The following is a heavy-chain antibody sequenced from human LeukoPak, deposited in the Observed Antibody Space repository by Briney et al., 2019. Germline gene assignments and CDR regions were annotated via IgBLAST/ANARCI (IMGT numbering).Heavy chain of an antibody. J-gene: IGHJ2*01. D-gene: IGHD2-21*02. V-gene: IGHV3-21*04. Sequence: GGSLRLSCAASGFTFSSYSMNWVRQAPGKGLEWVSSISSSSSYIYYADSVKGRFTISRDNSKNTLYLQMNSLRAEDTAVYYCAKSVVTWYFDLWGRGTLVTVSS. CDR3: AKSVVTWYFDL. CDR1: GFTFSSYS. CDR2: ISSSSSYI.